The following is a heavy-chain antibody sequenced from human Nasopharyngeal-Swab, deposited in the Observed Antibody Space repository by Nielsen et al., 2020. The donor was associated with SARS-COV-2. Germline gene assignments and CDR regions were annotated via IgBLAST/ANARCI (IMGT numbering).Heavy chain of an antibody. Sequence: SLKISCAASGFTFDDYAMHWVRQAPGKGLEWVSGIRLNSGSIGYADSVKGRFTISRDNAKNSLYLQMNSLRAEDTALYYCAKLPDKSYSGSPIDYWVQGTLVTVSS. CDR2: IRLNSGSI. CDR3: AKLPDKSYSGSPIDY. V-gene: IGHV3-9*01. D-gene: IGHD1-26*01. CDR1: GFTFDDYA. J-gene: IGHJ4*02.